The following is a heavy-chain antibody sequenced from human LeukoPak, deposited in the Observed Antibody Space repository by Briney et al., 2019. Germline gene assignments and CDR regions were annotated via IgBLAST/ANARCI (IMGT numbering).Heavy chain of an antibody. CDR2: ISYSGST. D-gene: IGHD6-13*01. Sequence: PSQTLSLTCTVSGGSISSGDYYWSWIRQHPGKGLECIGCISYSGSTYYNPSLKSRVSISVDMAKNQFSLKLSSVTAADTAVYYCARAEQQRGNDAFYIWGQGTMVTVSS. CDR3: ARAEQQRGNDAFYI. CDR1: GGSISSGDYY. J-gene: IGHJ3*02. V-gene: IGHV4-31*03.